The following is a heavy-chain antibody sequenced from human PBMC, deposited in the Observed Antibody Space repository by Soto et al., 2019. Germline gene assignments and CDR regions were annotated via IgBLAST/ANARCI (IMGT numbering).Heavy chain of an antibody. Sequence: SETLSLTCAISGDSVSSNSAAWNWIRQSPSRGLEWLGRTYYRSKWYNDYAVSVKSRITINPDTSKNQFSLQLNSVTPEDTAVYYCSRGGHIISGYDSASFDYWGQGTLVTVSS. D-gene: IGHD5-12*01. CDR3: SRGGHIISGYDSASFDY. J-gene: IGHJ4*02. CDR1: GDSVSSNSAA. V-gene: IGHV6-1*01. CDR2: TYYRSKWYN.